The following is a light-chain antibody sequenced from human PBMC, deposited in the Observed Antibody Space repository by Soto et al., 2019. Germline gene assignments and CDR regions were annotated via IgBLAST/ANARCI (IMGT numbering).Light chain of an antibody. CDR2: GAS. CDR3: QQYGSSGT. Sequence: EIVLTQSPGTLSLSPGERATLSCRASQNVRSNYLAWYQQKPGQAPRLLIFGASNRATGTPDRFSGSGSGTDFTLTISRLEPEDFAVYYCQQYGSSGTFGQGTKVDIK. J-gene: IGKJ1*01. V-gene: IGKV3-20*01. CDR1: QNVRSNY.